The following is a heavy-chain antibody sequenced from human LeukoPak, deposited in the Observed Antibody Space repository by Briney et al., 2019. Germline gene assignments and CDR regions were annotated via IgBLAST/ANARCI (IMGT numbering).Heavy chain of an antibody. J-gene: IGHJ6*02. D-gene: IGHD6-13*01. Sequence: ASVKVSCKASGYIFTSYGISWVRQAPGQGLEWMGWISAYNGNTNYAQKLQGRVTMTTDTSTSTAYMELRSLRSDDTAVYYCARESMGGYSSSWHYYYGMDVWGQGTTVTVSS. CDR1: GYIFTSYG. CDR3: ARESMGGYSSSWHYYYGMDV. CDR2: ISAYNGNT. V-gene: IGHV1-18*01.